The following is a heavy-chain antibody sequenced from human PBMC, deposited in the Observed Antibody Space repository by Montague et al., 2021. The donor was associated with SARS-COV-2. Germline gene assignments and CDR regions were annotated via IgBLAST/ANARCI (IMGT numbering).Heavy chain of an antibody. CDR1: GGSISSSSYY. CDR3: ARGMIRGVTTPFDY. D-gene: IGHD3-10*01. CDR2: IDYSGST. J-gene: IGHJ4*02. Sequence: SETLSLTCTVSGGSISSSSYYWGWIRQPPGKGLEWIGNIDYSGSTYYNPSLQSRGTISVDTSKNHLSLRLSSVTAADTAVYFCARGMIRGVTTPFDYWGQGSQVTVSS. V-gene: IGHV4-39*02.